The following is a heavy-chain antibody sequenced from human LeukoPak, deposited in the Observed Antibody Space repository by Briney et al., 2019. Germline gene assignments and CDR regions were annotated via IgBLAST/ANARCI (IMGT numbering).Heavy chain of an antibody. CDR2: MSAYNGNT. Sequence: ASVKVSCKASGYTFTSYGISWVRQAPGQGLEWMGWMSAYNGNTNYAQKFQGRVTVTTHTSTSTAYMELRSLRSDDTAVFYCARRAYGRSSSIFDKWGQGTLVTVSS. CDR3: ARRAYGRSSSIFDK. CDR1: GYTFTSYG. V-gene: IGHV1-18*01. J-gene: IGHJ4*02. D-gene: IGHD3-3*02.